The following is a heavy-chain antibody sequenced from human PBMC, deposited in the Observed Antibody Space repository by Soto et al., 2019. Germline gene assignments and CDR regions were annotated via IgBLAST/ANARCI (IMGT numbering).Heavy chain of an antibody. CDR1: GYTFTDYG. V-gene: IGHV1-18*01. CDR3: ARAQGGSYYDYNYYGMDV. D-gene: IGHD1-26*01. CDR2: INSYTANI. J-gene: IGHJ6*02. Sequence: QVQLVQSGAEVKKPWASVKVSCKASGYTFTDYGIDWVRQAPGQVLERIGWINSYTANINYAQKLKGRDTIATDTSTSTAYIEPRSLRSDDTAVYYCARAQGGSYYDYNYYGMDVWGQGTTVTVSS.